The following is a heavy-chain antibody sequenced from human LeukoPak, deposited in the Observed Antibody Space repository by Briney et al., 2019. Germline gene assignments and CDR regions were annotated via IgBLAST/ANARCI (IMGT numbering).Heavy chain of an antibody. CDR2: ISYDGSNK. V-gene: IGHV3-30*18. CDR3: AKALNGYSSSY. Sequence: GGSLRLSCAASGFTFSSYGMHWFRQALGKGLEWVAVISYDGSNKYYADSVKGRFTISRDNSKNTLYLQMNSLRAEDTAVYYCAKALNGYSSSYWGQGTLVTVSS. J-gene: IGHJ4*02. CDR1: GFTFSSYG. D-gene: IGHD6-13*01.